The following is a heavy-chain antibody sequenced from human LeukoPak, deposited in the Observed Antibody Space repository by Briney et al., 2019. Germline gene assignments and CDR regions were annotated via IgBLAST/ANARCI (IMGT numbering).Heavy chain of an antibody. CDR2: IKIKTDCGTT. V-gene: IGHV3-15*01. CDR3: TTVHYDILTGYYETYFDY. CDR1: GFTFTNAW. J-gene: IGHJ4*02. D-gene: IGHD3-9*01. Sequence: GGSLTLSCAASGFTFTNAWMSCVRQAPGKGLEWVGRIKIKTDCGTTDYAAYVKGRFSISRDDSKNMLYLQMNSLKTEDTAVYYCTTVHYDILTGYYETYFDYWGQGTLVTVSS.